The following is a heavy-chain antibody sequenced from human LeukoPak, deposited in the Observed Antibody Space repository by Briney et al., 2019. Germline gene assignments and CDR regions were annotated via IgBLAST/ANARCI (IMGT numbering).Heavy chain of an antibody. CDR3: ARVDSSSLDWFDP. J-gene: IGHJ5*02. D-gene: IGHD6-13*01. CDR1: GYTFTSYD. Sequence: GASVKVSCKASGYTFTSYDINWVRQATGQGLEWMGWMNPNSGNTGYAQKFQGRVTVTRNTSISTAYMELSSLRSEDTAVYYCARVDSSSLDWFDPWGQGTLVTVSS. CDR2: MNPNSGNT. V-gene: IGHV1-8*01.